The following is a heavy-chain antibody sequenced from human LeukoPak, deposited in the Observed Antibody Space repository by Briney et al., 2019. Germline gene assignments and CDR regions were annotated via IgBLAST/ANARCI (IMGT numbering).Heavy chain of an antibody. CDR2: INPSGGST. J-gene: IGHJ4*02. V-gene: IGHV1-46*01. D-gene: IGHD2-15*01. CDR3: ARDEYCSGGSCYPSEV. CDR1: GYTFTSYY. Sequence: ASVKVSCKASGYTFTSYYMHWVRQAPGQGLEWMGIINPSGGSTSYAQKFQGRVTMTRDTSTSTVYMELNSLRSEDTAVYYCARDEYCSGGSCYPSEVWGQGTLVTVSS.